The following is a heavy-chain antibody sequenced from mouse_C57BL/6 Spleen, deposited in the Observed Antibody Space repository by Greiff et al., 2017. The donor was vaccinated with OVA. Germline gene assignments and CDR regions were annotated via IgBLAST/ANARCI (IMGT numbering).Heavy chain of an antibody. CDR2: IRLKSDNYAT. D-gene: IGHD2-4*01. Sequence: EVKLVESGGGLVQPGGSMKLSCVASGFTFSNYWMNWVRQSPEKGLEWVTQIRLKSDNYATHYAESVKGRFTISRDDSKSSVYLQMNNLRAEDTGIYYCTADYDYYFDYWGQGTTLTVSS. CDR3: TADYDYYFDY. CDR1: GFTFSNYW. V-gene: IGHV6-3*01. J-gene: IGHJ2*01.